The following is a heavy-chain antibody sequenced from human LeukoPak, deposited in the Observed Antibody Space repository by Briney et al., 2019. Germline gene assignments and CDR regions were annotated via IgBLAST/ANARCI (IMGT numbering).Heavy chain of an antibody. J-gene: IGHJ4*02. D-gene: IGHD5-18*01. CDR1: GGSISSNSYY. CDR2: IYYSGST. CDR3: ARGGGYSYGHQYYFDY. V-gene: IGHV4-39*07. Sequence: SETLSLTCTVSGGSISSNSYYWGWIRQPPGKGLEWIGSIYYSGSTYYNPSLKNRLTISVDTSKNQFSLKLSSVTAADTAVYYCARGGGYSYGHQYYFDYWGQGTLVTVSS.